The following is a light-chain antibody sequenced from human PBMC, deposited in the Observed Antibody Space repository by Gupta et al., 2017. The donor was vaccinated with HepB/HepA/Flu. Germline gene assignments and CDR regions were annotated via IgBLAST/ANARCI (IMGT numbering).Light chain of an antibody. J-gene: IGKJ4*01. CDR1: QSISSY. CDR2: AAS. CDR3: QQSDSTPLT. V-gene: IGKV1-39*01. Sequence: IQITHSPSSLSASVGDRVTITCRASQSISSYLNWYQQKPGKAPKLLIYAASSLQSGAPSRFSGSGSGTDFTLTISSLQPEDFATYYCQQSDSTPLTFGGGTNVEIK.